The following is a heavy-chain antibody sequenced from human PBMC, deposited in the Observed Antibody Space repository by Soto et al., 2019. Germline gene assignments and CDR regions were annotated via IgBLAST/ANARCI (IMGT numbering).Heavy chain of an antibody. D-gene: IGHD3-3*01. CDR1: GFTFSSYS. CDR3: ARDRGIYDFWSGYYMRSLSREGYYYGTDV. J-gene: IGHJ6*02. Sequence: GALRGYCADSGFTFSSYSMNWVRQAPGKGLEWVSSISSSSSYIYYADSVKGRFTISRDNAKNSLYLQMNSLRAEDTAVYYCARDRGIYDFWSGYYMRSLSREGYYYGTDVWGQGTTVTVSS. CDR2: ISSSSSYI. V-gene: IGHV3-21*01.